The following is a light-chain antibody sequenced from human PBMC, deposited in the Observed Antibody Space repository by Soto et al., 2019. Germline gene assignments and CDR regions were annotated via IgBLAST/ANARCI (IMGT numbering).Light chain of an antibody. J-gene: IGKJ2*01. Sequence: EIVMTQSPATLSVSPGERATLSCRASQSVSSNLAWYQQKPGQAPRLLIYGASTRATGIPARFSGSGSGTDFTPTNTRLQSEFLAFYSCQKKNNWPPYTLGQGTKGEIK. CDR1: QSVSSN. V-gene: IGKV3-15*01. CDR2: GAS. CDR3: QKKNNWPPYT.